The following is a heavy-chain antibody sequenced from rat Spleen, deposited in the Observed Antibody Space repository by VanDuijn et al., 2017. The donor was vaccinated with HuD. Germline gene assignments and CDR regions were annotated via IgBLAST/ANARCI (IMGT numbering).Heavy chain of an antibody. CDR2: ISYDGGST. V-gene: IGHV5-25*01. CDR1: GFTFSNYG. CDR3: ARQGTRWYYFDY. Sequence: EVQLVESGGGLVQPGRSMKLSCAASGFTFSNYGMAWVRQAPKKGLAWVAYISYDGGSTYYRDSVKGRFTISRDNAKSTLYLQMDSLRSEDTATYYCARQGTRWYYFDYWGQGVMVTVSS. D-gene: IGHD1-1*01. J-gene: IGHJ2*01.